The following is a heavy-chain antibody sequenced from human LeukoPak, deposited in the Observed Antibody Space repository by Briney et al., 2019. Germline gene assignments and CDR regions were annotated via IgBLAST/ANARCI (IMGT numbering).Heavy chain of an antibody. D-gene: IGHD4/OR15-4a*01. CDR2: IYPGDPET. CDR1: GYSFTSYW. Sequence: GESLQISCKGSGYSFTSYWIGWVRQMPGEGLEWMGIIYPGDPETTYSPSFEGQVTISADKSISTAYLQWDSLRASDTAIYYCARQSSGASAWFDPWGQGTLVTVSS. J-gene: IGHJ5*02. V-gene: IGHV5-51*01. CDR3: ARQSSGASAWFDP.